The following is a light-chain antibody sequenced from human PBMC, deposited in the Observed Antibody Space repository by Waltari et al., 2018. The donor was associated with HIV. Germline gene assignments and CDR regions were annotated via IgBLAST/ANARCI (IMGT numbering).Light chain of an antibody. CDR1: QNITSNY. Sequence: EVDLTQAPDTLSLSPGERATLSCTASQNITSNYLAWYQQRLGQAPRLLIYGASSRATGIPERCAGSGSGTDFTLTISRLEPEDFAMYYCQHYGSSPRYTFGQGTNLEIK. CDR3: QHYGSSPRYT. CDR2: GAS. V-gene: IGKV3-20*01. J-gene: IGKJ2*01.